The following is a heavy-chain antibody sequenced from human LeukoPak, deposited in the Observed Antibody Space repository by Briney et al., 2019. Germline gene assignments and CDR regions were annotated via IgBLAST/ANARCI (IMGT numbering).Heavy chain of an antibody. CDR3: ARGATENWFDP. D-gene: IGHD5-12*01. CDR2: ISAYNGNT. V-gene: IGHV1-18*01. CDR1: GYKFTSYG. J-gene: IGHJ5*02. Sequence: GASVKVSCKASGYKFTSYGISWVRQAPGQGLDWMGWISAYNGNTNYAHNLQGRVTMTTDTSTSTVYMELRSLRSDDTAVYYCARGATENWFDPWGQGTLVTVSS.